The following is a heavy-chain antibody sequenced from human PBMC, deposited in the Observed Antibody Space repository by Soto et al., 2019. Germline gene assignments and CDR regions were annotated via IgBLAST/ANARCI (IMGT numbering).Heavy chain of an antibody. V-gene: IGHV3-21*01. CDR1: GFTFSSYS. J-gene: IGHJ6*03. D-gene: IGHD3-9*01. Sequence: GASLRLSCAASGFTFSSYSMNWVRQAPGKGLEWVSSISSSSSYIYYADSVKGRFTISRDNAKNSLYLQMNSLRAEDTAVYYCARSHPGSTSDWLFRLPYYMDVWGKGTTVTVSS. CDR2: ISSSSSYI. CDR3: ARSHPGSTSDWLFRLPYYMDV.